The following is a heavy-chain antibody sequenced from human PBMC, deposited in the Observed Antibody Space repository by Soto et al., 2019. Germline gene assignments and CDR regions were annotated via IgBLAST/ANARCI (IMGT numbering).Heavy chain of an antibody. CDR2: ISYSGST. V-gene: IGHV4-39*02. J-gene: IGHJ4*02. Sequence: PSETLSLTCTVSGGSISSDSYYWGWIRQSPEKGLEWIASISYSGSTYYNPTLKSRLIISVDTSKSQFSLKLSSVTAADTAVYFCARDPDGIIDFDYWGQGTQVTVSS. CDR1: GGSISSDSYY. CDR3: ARDPDGIIDFDY. D-gene: IGHD3-10*01.